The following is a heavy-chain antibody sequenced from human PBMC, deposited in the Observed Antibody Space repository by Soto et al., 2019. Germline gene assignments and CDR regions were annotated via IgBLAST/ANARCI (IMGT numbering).Heavy chain of an antibody. CDR2: IIPLFGMV. CDR3: ARGSVYDYGDYGVFDS. CDR1: GGTFSRYA. Sequence: QVQLVQSGAEVKKPGSSVKVSCKASGGTFSRYAIIWVRQAPGQGLEWMGGIIPLFGMVNYARKFQGRVTITADKSTSTGYMELNSLKSEDTAVYYCARGSVYDYGDYGVFDSWGQGTLVTVSS. D-gene: IGHD4-17*01. V-gene: IGHV1-69*14. J-gene: IGHJ5*01.